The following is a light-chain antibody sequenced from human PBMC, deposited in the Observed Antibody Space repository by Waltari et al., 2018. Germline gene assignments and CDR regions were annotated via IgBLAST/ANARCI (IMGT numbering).Light chain of an antibody. CDR1: QSVRGY. V-gene: IGKV3-11*01. Sequence: EIVLTQSPATLSLSPGQRATLSCRASQSVRGYLAWYQQKPGQAPSLLIYDTSNRASGTPDRFSGSGSGTDFSLSISSLEPEDFAVYYCQQRHNWPLTFGGGTKVEIK. J-gene: IGKJ4*01. CDR3: QQRHNWPLT. CDR2: DTS.